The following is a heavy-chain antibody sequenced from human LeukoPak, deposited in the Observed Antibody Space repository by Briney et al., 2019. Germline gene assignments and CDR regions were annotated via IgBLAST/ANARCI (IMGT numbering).Heavy chain of an antibody. V-gene: IGHV6-1*01. J-gene: IGHJ4*02. CDR1: GDSVSSNSDA. CDR2: TYYRSKWYN. CDR3: ARSRDGYIDS. Sequence: SQTLSLTCAISGDSVSSNSDAWNWIRQSPSRGLECLGRTYYRSKWYNDYAVSMKSRITVNPDTPKNQFSLQLNSVTPEDTAVYFCARSRDGYIDSWGQGTLVTVSS. D-gene: IGHD5-24*01.